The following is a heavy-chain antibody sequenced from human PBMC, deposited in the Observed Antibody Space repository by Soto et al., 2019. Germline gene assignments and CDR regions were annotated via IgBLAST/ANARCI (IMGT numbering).Heavy chain of an antibody. D-gene: IGHD1-1*01. CDR3: AHIAPTGLFHY. Sequence: SGPTLVNPTQTLTLTCTFSGFSLSTSGVGVGWIRQPPGKALEWLALIYWDDDKRYRAFLKSTLTITKDTSKNQVVLTVTNMDPVDTATYYCAHIAPTGLFHYWGQGTLVTVSA. CDR2: IYWDDDK. V-gene: IGHV2-5*02. J-gene: IGHJ4*02. CDR1: GFSLSTSGVG.